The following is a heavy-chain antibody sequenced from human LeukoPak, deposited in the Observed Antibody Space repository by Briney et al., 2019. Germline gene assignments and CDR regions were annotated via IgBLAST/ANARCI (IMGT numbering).Heavy chain of an antibody. V-gene: IGHV3-21*01. CDR2: ISGSSSYI. J-gene: IGHJ4*02. D-gene: IGHD1-26*01. Sequence: GGSLRHSCAAPGFTFSDHAMNWVRQAPGKGLECVSSISGSSSYIYYADSVKGRFTISRDNAKNSLDLQINRLRVDDTAVYYCARAKSSGTYVIDFWGQGTRVTVSP. CDR3: ARAKSSGTYVIDF. CDR1: GFTFSDHA.